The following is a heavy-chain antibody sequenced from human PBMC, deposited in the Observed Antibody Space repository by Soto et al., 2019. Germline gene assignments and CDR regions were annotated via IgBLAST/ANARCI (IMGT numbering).Heavy chain of an antibody. CDR1: GGTFSNYA. J-gene: IGHJ6*02. V-gene: IGHV1-69*05. Sequence: ASVKVSCKASGGTFSNYAISWVRQAPGQGLEWMGGIIPIFGTTYYAQKFQDRVSMTIDTSTGTAYMELRSLTSDDTAIYYCAKNGQPPYYYYGLDVWGQGTKVTVSS. CDR3: AKNGQPPYYYYGLDV. CDR2: IIPIFGTT. D-gene: IGHD2-8*01.